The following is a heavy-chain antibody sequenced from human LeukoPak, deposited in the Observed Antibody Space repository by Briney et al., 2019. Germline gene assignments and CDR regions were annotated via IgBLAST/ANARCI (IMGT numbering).Heavy chain of an antibody. CDR1: GDSVRNDDYY. Sequence: PSETLSLTCTVSGDSVRNDDYYWNWLRQPPGKGLEWIGYIYSSGNTNDDPSLRSRVTISLDTSKNQFALKLTSVTAADTAVYYCARGFDWPEGGWFDPWGQGTLVTVSS. CDR2: IYSSGNT. V-gene: IGHV4-61*08. CDR3: ARGFDWPEGGWFDP. J-gene: IGHJ5*02. D-gene: IGHD3-9*01.